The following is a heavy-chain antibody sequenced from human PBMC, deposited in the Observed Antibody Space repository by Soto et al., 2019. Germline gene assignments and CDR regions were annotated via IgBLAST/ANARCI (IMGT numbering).Heavy chain of an antibody. CDR3: ARGGIAPTRIPTFDY. V-gene: IGHV1-18*01. CDR1: GYTFTSYG. J-gene: IGHJ4*02. Sequence: ASVKVSCKASGYTFTSYGISWVRQAPGQGLEWMGWISAYNGNTNYAQKLQGRATMTTDTSTSTAYMELRSLRSDDTAVYYCARGGIAPTRIPTFDYWGQGTLVTVSS. CDR2: ISAYNGNT. D-gene: IGHD6-13*01.